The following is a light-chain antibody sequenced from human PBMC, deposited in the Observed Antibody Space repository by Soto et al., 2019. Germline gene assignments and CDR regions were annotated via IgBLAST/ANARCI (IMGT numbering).Light chain of an antibody. V-gene: IGKV1-27*01. CDR2: AAS. Sequence: DIQMTRSPSSLSASVGDRVTITCRASQGISNYLAWYQQKPGKVPKLLIYAASTLQSGVPSRFSGSGSGTDFALTISSLQAEDVATYYCQKYNSAPLLFTFGPGTKVDIK. J-gene: IGKJ3*01. CDR1: QGISNY. CDR3: QKYNSAPLLFT.